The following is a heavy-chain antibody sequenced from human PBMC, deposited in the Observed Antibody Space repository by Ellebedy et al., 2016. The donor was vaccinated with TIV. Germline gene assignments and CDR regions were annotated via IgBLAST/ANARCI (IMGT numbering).Heavy chain of an antibody. V-gene: IGHV4-4*07. CDR2: IYSSGST. CDR1: GGSINAYY. Sequence: MPSETLSLTCTVSGGSINAYYWSWIRQPAGKGLEWIGRIYSSGSTNYNPSLKSRVTMSVDTSKNQFSLNLTSVIAADTAVYYCARANSYGHFDYWGQGTLVTVSS. CDR3: ARANSYGHFDY. J-gene: IGHJ4*02. D-gene: IGHD5-18*01.